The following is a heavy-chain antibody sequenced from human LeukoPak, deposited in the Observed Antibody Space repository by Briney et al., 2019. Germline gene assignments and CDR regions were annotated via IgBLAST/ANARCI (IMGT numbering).Heavy chain of an antibody. J-gene: IGHJ4*02. CDR1: GGSISSSSYY. CDR3: ARDGRLNSIGY. V-gene: IGHV4-39*07. CDR2: IYYSGST. Sequence: PSETLSLTCTVSGGSISSSSYYWGWIRQPPGKGLEWIGSIYYSGSTYYNPSLKSRVTISVDTSKNQFSLKLSSVTAADTAVYYCARDGRLNSIGYWGQGTLVTVSS. D-gene: IGHD1-26*01.